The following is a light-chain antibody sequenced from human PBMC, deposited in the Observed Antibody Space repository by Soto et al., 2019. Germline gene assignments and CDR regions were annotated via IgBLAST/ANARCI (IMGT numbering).Light chain of an antibody. CDR3: MQALQTPRT. CDR2: LGS. J-gene: IGKJ1*01. Sequence: DIVMTQSPLSLPVTPGEPASISCTSSQSLLYSNRYNFLDWYLQKPEQSPQLLIYLGSNRASGVPDRFSGSGSGTDFTLKISRVEAEDVGVYYCMQALQTPRTFGQGTRLEIK. CDR1: QSLLYSNRYNF. V-gene: IGKV2-28*01.